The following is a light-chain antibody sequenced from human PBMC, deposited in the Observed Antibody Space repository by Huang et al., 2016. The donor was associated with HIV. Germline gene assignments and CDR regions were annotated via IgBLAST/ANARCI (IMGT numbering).Light chain of an antibody. CDR1: QCLLYNSNNKNY. Sequence: DIVMTQSPDSLTVSLGERATIHCNSRQCLLYNSNNKNYLNWYQQKPGQPPRLLIYGASARESGVPDRFSGNGSGTNFALTISSLQAEDVAVYYCQQYYSSLWMFGQGTKVEIK. V-gene: IGKV4-1*01. CDR3: QQYYSSLWM. CDR2: GAS. J-gene: IGKJ1*01.